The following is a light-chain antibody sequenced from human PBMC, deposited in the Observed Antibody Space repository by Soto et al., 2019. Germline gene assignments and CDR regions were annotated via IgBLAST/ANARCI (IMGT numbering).Light chain of an antibody. J-gene: IGKJ1*01. CDR2: GAS. CDR3: RQSATSPRT. Sequence: EIVLTQSPGTLSLSPGERATLSCRASQTVGNNYLDWYQQKPGQAPRLLIYGASSRATVIPDRFSGSGSGTDFTITISRLEREDFPVYYCRQSATSPRTFGQGTKVEIK. V-gene: IGKV3-20*01. CDR1: QTVGNNY.